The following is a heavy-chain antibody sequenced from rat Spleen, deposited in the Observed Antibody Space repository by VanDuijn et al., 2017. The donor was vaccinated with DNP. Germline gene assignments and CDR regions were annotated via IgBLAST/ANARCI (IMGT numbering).Heavy chain of an antibody. J-gene: IGHJ2*01. CDR2: ISYNGGST. CDR1: GFTFSDYY. V-gene: IGHV5-22*01. Sequence: EVQLVESGGGLVQPGRSLKLSCAASGFTFSDYYMAWVRQAPTKGLEWVAYISYNGGSTFYGDSVKGRFTISRDNAKTTLYLQINSLRSEDMATYYCARHRAIAAIWDYWGQGVMVTVSS. CDR3: ARHRAIAAIWDY. D-gene: IGHD1-2*01.